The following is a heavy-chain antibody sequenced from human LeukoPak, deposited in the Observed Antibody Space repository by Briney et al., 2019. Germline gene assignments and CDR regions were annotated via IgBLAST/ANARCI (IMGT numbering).Heavy chain of an antibody. CDR2: IKDNGSVK. Sequence: GGSLRLSCAASGFTFSNYWMSWVGQAPGKGLEWVANIKDNGSVKYYVDSLKGRFTISRDNAKTSLYLQMNSLRAEDTAVYYCARVGYSSSWSPSDYWGQGALVTVSS. CDR1: GFTFSNYW. V-gene: IGHV3-7*01. CDR3: ARVGYSSSWSPSDY. J-gene: IGHJ4*02. D-gene: IGHD6-13*01.